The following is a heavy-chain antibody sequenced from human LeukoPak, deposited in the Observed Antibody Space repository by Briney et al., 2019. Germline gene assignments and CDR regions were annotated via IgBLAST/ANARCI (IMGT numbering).Heavy chain of an antibody. CDR2: INSDGSST. Sequence: GGSLRLSCLASGFTFSSYWMHWVRQAPGKGLVWVSRINSDGSSTNYADSVKGRFTISRDNAKNTLYLQVNSLRAEDTAVYYCARDRGNGFNSYFFDYWGQGTLVTVSS. CDR1: GFTFSSYW. J-gene: IGHJ4*02. CDR3: ARDRGNGFNSYFFDY. D-gene: IGHD5-24*01. V-gene: IGHV3-74*01.